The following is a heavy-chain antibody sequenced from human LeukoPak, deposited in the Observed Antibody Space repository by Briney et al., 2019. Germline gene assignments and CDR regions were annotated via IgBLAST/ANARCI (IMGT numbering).Heavy chain of an antibody. CDR3: ARDDVGRYCSSTSCSTFDY. Sequence: GGSLRLSCAASGFTFSSYWMHWVRQAPGKGLVWVSRINSDGSSTSYADSVKGRFTISRDNAKNSLYLQMNSLRAEDTAVYYCARDDVGRYCSSTSCSTFDYWGQGTLVTVSS. J-gene: IGHJ4*02. CDR1: GFTFSSYW. CDR2: INSDGSST. D-gene: IGHD2-2*02. V-gene: IGHV3-74*01.